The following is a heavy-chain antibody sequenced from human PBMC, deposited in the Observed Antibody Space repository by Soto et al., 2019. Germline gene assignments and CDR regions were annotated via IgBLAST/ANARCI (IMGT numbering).Heavy chain of an antibody. CDR2: TYYRSKWYN. J-gene: IGHJ4*02. Sequence: SHTLSLTCAISGDSVSSNSAVWNWIRQSPSRGLEWLGRTYYRSKWYNDYTVSVKSRITINPDTSKNQFSLQLNSVTPEDTAVYYCARGAYGSGNRHFDYLGQGTLVTVSS. CDR1: GDSVSSNSAV. V-gene: IGHV6-1*01. CDR3: ARGAYGSGNRHFDY. D-gene: IGHD3-10*01.